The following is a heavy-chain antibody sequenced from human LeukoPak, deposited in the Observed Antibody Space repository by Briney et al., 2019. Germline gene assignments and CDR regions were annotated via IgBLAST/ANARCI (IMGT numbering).Heavy chain of an antibody. J-gene: IGHJ4*02. CDR3: ARGRYYSDIAHPDY. CDR1: GYTFTGYY. V-gene: IGHV1-69*13. CDR2: IIPIFGTA. D-gene: IGHD3-22*01. Sequence: PAASVKVSCKASGYTFTGYYMHWVRQAPGQGLEWMGGIIPIFGTANYAQKFQGRVTITADESTSTAYMELSSLRSEDTAVYYCARGRYYSDIAHPDYWGQGTLVTVSS.